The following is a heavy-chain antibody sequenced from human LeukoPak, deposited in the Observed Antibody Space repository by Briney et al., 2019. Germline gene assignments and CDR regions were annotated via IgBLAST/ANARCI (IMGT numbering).Heavy chain of an antibody. J-gene: IGHJ4*02. CDR3: TRDKMSFDY. CDR2: INPSGGSR. V-gene: IGHV1-46*01. Sequence: ASVKASCKASGYTFTSYYMHWVRQAPGQGLEGMGVINPSGGSRSYAQNSQGRVTITRHTSTSTAYMELSRLRSEDTTVSYCTRDKMSFDYWGQGTLVTVSS. CDR1: GYTFTSYY.